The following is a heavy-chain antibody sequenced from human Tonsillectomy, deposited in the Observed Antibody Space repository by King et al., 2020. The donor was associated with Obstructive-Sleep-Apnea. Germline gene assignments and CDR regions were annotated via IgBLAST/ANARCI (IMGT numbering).Heavy chain of an antibody. D-gene: IGHD6-19*01. CDR3: ARDAAVAGGMYV. V-gene: IGHV3-30*03. CDR2: ISYDGNNK. CDR1: GFTFSSDG. Sequence: VQLVESGGGVVQPGRSLRLSCAASGFTFSSDGMHWVRQAPGKGLEWVAVISYDGNNKYYADSVKGRFTISRDNSKNTLYLQMNSLRGEDTAVYYCARDAAVAGGMYVWGQGTKVTFSS. J-gene: IGHJ6*02.